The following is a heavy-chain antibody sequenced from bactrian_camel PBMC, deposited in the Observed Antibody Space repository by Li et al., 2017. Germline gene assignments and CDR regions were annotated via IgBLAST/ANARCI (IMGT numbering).Heavy chain of an antibody. CDR1: GFTFSSYY. V-gene: IGHV3-2*01. J-gene: IGHJ4*01. CDR2: VSTDGRKT. Sequence: QLVESGGGLVKPGESLRLSCAAPGFTFSSYYVNWVRQAPGKGLEWVYSVSTDGRKTYYGDCVKGRFTMSRDNAKNTVYLQMNSLKSEDTALYYCATGGGSSGLRVTRARGPRSPSP. D-gene: IGHD2*01.